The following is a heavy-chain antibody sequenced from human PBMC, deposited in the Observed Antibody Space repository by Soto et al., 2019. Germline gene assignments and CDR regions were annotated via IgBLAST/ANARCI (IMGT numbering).Heavy chain of an antibody. CDR1: GGSIRSGGYY. CDR2: IYYSRST. Sequence: QVQLQESGPGLVKPSQTLSLTCTVSGGSIRSGGYYWSWLRQHPGKVMELIGYIYYSRSTYYNPSLKSRCTISVDKSKNQFSRKRSSVTAADTAVYYCAMSPESTVTDCDYWGQGTLVTVSS. J-gene: IGHJ4*02. V-gene: IGHV4-31*03. CDR3: AMSPESTVTDCDY. D-gene: IGHD4-17*01.